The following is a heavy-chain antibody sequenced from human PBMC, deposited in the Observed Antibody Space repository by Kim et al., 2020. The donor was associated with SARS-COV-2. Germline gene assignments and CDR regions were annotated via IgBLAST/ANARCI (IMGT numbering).Heavy chain of an antibody. D-gene: IGHD1-26*01. Sequence: SETLSLTCTVSGGSVSSGSYYWSWIRQPPGKGLEWIGYIYYSGSTNYNPSLKSRVTISVDTSKNQFSLKLSSVTAADTAVYYCARDGGGSYWMRSIDYWGQGTLVTVSS. CDR1: GGSVSSGSYY. J-gene: IGHJ4*02. V-gene: IGHV4-61*01. CDR3: ARDGGGSYWMRSIDY. CDR2: IYYSGST.